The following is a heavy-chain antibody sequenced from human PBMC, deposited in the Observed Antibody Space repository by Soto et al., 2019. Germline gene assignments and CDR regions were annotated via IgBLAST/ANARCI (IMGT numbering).Heavy chain of an antibody. V-gene: IGHV3-30-3*01. J-gene: IGHJ3*02. Sequence: WGSLRLSCAPSGISFSSYAIHWGLQVAGKGPEGVAVISCDGSNKYYADSAKGGITNSTDDSKNTLYLQMNSLRAEDTAVYYCARDLNIVATNDAFDIWGQGTMVTVSS. CDR3: ARDLNIVATNDAFDI. D-gene: IGHD5-12*01. CDR1: GISFSSYA. CDR2: ISCDGSNK.